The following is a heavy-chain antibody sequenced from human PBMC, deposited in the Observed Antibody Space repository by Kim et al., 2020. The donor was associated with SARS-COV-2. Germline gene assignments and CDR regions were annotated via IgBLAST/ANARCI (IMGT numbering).Heavy chain of an antibody. CDR2: ISSDGRIT. CDR1: GFSSSSYW. D-gene: IGHD3-10*02. CDR3: ARGMFRSGFDV. Sequence: GGSLRLSCAAAGFSSSSYWINWVRQPPGKGLEWVSRISSDGRITHYADSVKGRFTMSRDSAENTVFLQMNRLGAEDTAVYYCARGMFRSGFDVWGQGTTVSVSS. J-gene: IGHJ6*02. V-gene: IGHV3-74*01.